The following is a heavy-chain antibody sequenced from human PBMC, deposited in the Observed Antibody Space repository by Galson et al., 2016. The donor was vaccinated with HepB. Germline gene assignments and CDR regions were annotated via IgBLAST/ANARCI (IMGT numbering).Heavy chain of an antibody. CDR1: GFSFSSHG. J-gene: IGHJ4*02. CDR3: ARESLYCSGGNCYSPLGDY. V-gene: IGHV3-33*01. D-gene: IGHD2-15*01. CDR2: IWYDGVNK. Sequence: SLRLSCAASGFSFSSHGMNWVRQAPGKGLEWVAIIWYDGVNKNYAESVKGRFTISRDNSKNTVYLQMNSLRAEDTAVYYGARESLYCSGGNCYSPLGDYWGQGTLVTVSS.